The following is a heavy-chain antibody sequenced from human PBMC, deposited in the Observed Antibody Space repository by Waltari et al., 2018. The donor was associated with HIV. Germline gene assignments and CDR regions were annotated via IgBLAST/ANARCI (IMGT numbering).Heavy chain of an antibody. CDR1: GSSISRGYS. V-gene: IGHV4-38-2*02. D-gene: IGHD3-10*01. Sequence: QVQLQESGPGLVKPSETLYLTCAVSGSSISRGYSWGWIRQPPGKGLEWLGSFYHSGSTFYNPSLKSRVTISVDTSKNQFSLKLSSVTAADTAVYYCARDGSGSSSGAFDIWGQGTMVTVSS. J-gene: IGHJ3*02. CDR3: ARDGSGSSSGAFDI. CDR2: FYHSGST.